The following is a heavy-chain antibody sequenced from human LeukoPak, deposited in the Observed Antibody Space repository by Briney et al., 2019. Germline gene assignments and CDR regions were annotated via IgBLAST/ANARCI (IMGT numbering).Heavy chain of an antibody. CDR1: GYTFTGYY. CDR3: ARDRGSYCSSTSCLDTFDI. Sequence: ASVTVSCKASGYTFTGYYMHWVRQAPGQGLEWMGWINPNSGGTNYAQKFQGRVTMTRDTSISTAYMELSRLRSDDTAVYYCARDRGSYCSSTSCLDTFDIWGQGTMVTVSS. J-gene: IGHJ3*02. D-gene: IGHD2-2*01. CDR2: INPNSGGT. V-gene: IGHV1-2*02.